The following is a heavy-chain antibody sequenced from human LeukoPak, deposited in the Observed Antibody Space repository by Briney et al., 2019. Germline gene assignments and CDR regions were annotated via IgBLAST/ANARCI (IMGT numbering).Heavy chain of an antibody. CDR3: ARDILTGSQSRFQH. Sequence: GGSLRLSCATSGFIFSSDSMIWVRQAPGKGLEWVSSISSTGAYIYYADSLKGRFTISRDNAKNSLYLQMNSLRAEDTAVYYCARDILTGSQSRFQHWGQGTLVTVSS. CDR1: GFIFSSDS. CDR2: ISSTGAYI. D-gene: IGHD3-9*01. V-gene: IGHV3-21*01. J-gene: IGHJ1*01.